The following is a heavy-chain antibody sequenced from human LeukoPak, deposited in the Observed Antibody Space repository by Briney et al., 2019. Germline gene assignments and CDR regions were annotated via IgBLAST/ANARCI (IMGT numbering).Heavy chain of an antibody. CDR1: GFTFSSYW. CDR2: IRDDGGEI. Sequence: GGSLRLSCEASGFTFSSYWMSWVRQAPGKGLEWVANIRDDGGEIYYVDSVKGRFTISRDNAKSSLFLQMNSLRAEDAAAYYCARDKPRGSYYGSIFDSWGQGTLVTVSS. CDR3: ARDKPRGSYYGSIFDS. J-gene: IGHJ4*02. D-gene: IGHD1-26*01. V-gene: IGHV3-7*01.